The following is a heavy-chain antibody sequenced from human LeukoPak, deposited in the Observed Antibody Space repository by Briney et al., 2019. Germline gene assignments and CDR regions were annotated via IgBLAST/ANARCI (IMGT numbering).Heavy chain of an antibody. D-gene: IGHD1-26*01. CDR2: IYYSGST. J-gene: IGHJ4*02. Sequence: SETLSLSCTVSGGSISSYYWSWIRQPPGKGLEWIGDIYYSGSTNYNPSLKSRVTISVDTSKNQFSLRLSSVTAADTAVYYSARLASGSYGPLTPFDYWGQGTLVTVSS. CDR3: ARLASGSYGPLTPFDY. V-gene: IGHV4-59*08. CDR1: GGSISSYY.